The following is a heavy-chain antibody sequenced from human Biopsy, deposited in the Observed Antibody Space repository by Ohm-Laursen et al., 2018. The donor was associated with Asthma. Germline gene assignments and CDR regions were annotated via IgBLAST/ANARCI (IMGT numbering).Heavy chain of an antibody. CDR3: ARGYSGSDRIVYYYSGLEV. Sequence: SSVKVSCKASGDTFSSFGVSWVRQAPGQGFEWMGGLIPVLGTPDHAQMFEGRVTITADESTSTAYMELSSLSSEDTAVYYCARGYSGSDRIVYYYSGLEVWGQGTTVTVSS. CDR2: LIPVLGTP. CDR1: GDTFSSFG. J-gene: IGHJ6*02. D-gene: IGHD5-12*01. V-gene: IGHV1-69*01.